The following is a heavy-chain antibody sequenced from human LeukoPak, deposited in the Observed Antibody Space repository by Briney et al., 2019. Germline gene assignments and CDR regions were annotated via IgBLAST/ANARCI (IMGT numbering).Heavy chain of an antibody. CDR2: MNPNSGNT. CDR3: ARQTCTSTTCFARWFDP. CDR1: GYTFTSYD. V-gene: IGHV1-8*01. Sequence: ASVKVSCKASGYTFTSYDINWVRQATGQGLEWMGWMNPNSGNTGYAQKFQGRLTMTRNTSISTVYMELNSLRSEDTAVYYCARQTCTSTTCFARWFDPWVQGTLVTVSS. D-gene: IGHD2/OR15-2a*01. J-gene: IGHJ5*02.